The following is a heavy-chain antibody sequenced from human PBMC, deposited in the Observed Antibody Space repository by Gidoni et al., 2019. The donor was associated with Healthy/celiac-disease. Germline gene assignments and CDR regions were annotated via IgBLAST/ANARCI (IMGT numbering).Heavy chain of an antibody. CDR3: ARPSWFGEPRYWYFDL. D-gene: IGHD3-10*01. J-gene: IGHJ2*01. Sequence: QLQLQESGPGLVKPSETLSLTCTVSGGSLSRSRYYLGWIRQPPGKGLEWIGSIYYSGSTYYNPSLKSRVTISVDTSKNQFSLKLSSVTAADTAVYYCARPSWFGEPRYWYFDLWGRGTLVTVSS. CDR1: GGSLSRSRYY. V-gene: IGHV4-39*01. CDR2: IYYSGST.